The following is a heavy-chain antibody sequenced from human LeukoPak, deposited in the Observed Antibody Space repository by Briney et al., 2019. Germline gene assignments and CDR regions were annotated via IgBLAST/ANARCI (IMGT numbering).Heavy chain of an antibody. J-gene: IGHJ3*02. Sequence: GESLKISCKGSGYTFTSYWSGWVRQMPGKGLEWMGIIYPGDSDTRYSPSFQGQVTISADKSISTAYLQWSSLKASDTAMYYCARRWDYYDSSGYFAFDIWGQGTMVTVSS. CDR3: ARRWDYYDSSGYFAFDI. CDR2: IYPGDSDT. V-gene: IGHV5-51*02. D-gene: IGHD3-22*01. CDR1: GYTFTSYW.